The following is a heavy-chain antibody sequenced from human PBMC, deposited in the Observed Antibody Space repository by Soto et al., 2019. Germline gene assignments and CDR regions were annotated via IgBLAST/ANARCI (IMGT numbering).Heavy chain of an antibody. CDR3: AKDRYGDYGGIDY. CDR1: GFTFSTYA. J-gene: IGHJ4*02. Sequence: EVQLLESGGGLVQPGGSLRLSCAASGFTFSTYAMIWVRQAPGKGLEWVSVITGSGGSTYYADSVKGRFTISRDTSKNTLFLQMNSLRVEDTAVYYCAKDRYGDYGGIDYWGQGTMVTVSS. V-gene: IGHV3-23*01. D-gene: IGHD4-17*01. CDR2: ITGSGGST.